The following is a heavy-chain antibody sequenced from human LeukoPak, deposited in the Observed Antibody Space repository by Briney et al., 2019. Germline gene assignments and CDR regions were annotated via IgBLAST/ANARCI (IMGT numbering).Heavy chain of an antibody. J-gene: IGHJ6*03. D-gene: IGHD1-7*01. CDR2: ISWNSGSI. CDR1: GFTFDDYA. V-gene: IGHV3-9*01. Sequence: GGSLRLSCAASGFTFDDYAMHWVRQAPGKGLEWVSGISWNSGSIGYADSVKGRFTISRDNAKNSLYLQMNSLRAEDTALYYCAKDNNWNYKKNYYYMDVWGKGTTVTVSS. CDR3: AKDNNWNYKKNYYYMDV.